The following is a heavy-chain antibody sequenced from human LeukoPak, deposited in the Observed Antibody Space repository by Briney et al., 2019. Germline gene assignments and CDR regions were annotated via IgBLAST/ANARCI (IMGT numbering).Heavy chain of an antibody. CDR2: IYYSGST. V-gene: IGHV4-59*01. Sequence: SETLSLTCTVSGGSISSYYWSWIRQPPGKGLEWIGYIYYSGSTNYNPSLKSRVTISVDTSKNQFSLKLSSVTAADAAVYYCARSDPYFDYWGQGTLVTVSS. J-gene: IGHJ4*02. CDR3: ARSDPYFDY. CDR1: GGSISSYY.